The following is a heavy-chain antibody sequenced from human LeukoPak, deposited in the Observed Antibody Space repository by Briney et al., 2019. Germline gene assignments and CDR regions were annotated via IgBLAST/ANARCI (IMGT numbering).Heavy chain of an antibody. Sequence: PGGSLRLSCAASGFTFSSYAMSWVRQAPGKGLEWVSAISGGGGSTYYADSVKGRFTISRDNAKNSLYLQMNSLRAEDTAVYYCARDLGLRYFDWLPDYWGQGTLVTVSS. CDR2: ISGGGGST. D-gene: IGHD3-9*01. CDR1: GFTFSSYA. J-gene: IGHJ4*02. CDR3: ARDLGLRYFDWLPDY. V-gene: IGHV3-23*01.